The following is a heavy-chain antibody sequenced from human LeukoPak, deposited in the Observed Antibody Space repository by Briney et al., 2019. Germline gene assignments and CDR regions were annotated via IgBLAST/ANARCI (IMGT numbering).Heavy chain of an antibody. J-gene: IGHJ4*02. D-gene: IGHD3-16*01. Sequence: GASVKVSCKVSGYTLTELSMHWVRQAPGKGLEWMGGFDPEDGETIYAQKFQGRVTMTEDTSTDTAYMELSSLRSEDTAVYYCAVWGRIATYFDYWGQGTLVTVSS. CDR3: AVWGRIATYFDY. CDR2: FDPEDGET. CDR1: GYTLTELS. V-gene: IGHV1-24*01.